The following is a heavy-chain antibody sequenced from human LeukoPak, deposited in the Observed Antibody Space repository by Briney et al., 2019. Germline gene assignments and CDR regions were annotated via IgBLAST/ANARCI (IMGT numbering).Heavy chain of an antibody. D-gene: IGHD2-2*01. CDR2: ISSSSSYI. CDR1: GFTFSSYS. Sequence: GGSLRLSCAASGFTFSSYSMNWVRQAPGKGLAWVSSISSSSSYIYYADSVKGRFTISRDNAKNSLYLQMNSLRAEDTAVYYCARPYCSSTSCPVYWGQGTLVTVSS. V-gene: IGHV3-21*01. J-gene: IGHJ4*02. CDR3: ARPYCSSTSCPVY.